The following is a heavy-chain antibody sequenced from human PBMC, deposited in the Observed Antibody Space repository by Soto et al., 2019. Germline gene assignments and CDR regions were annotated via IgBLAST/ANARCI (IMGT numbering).Heavy chain of an antibody. D-gene: IGHD3-3*01. CDR1: GGSFSGYY. J-gene: IGHJ4*02. Sequence: PSETLSLTCAVYGGSFSGYYWSWIRQPPGKGLEWIGEINHSGSTNYNPSLKSRVTISVDTSKNQFSLKLSSVTAADTAVYYCARFATGYDFWSGYQYYFDYWGQGTLVTVSS. CDR2: INHSGST. CDR3: ARFATGYDFWSGYQYYFDY. V-gene: IGHV4-34*01.